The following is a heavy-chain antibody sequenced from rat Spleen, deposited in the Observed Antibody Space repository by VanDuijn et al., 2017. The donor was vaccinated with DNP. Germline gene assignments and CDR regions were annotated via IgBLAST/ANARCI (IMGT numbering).Heavy chain of an antibody. V-gene: IGHV3-1*01. D-gene: IGHD1-11*01. Sequence: EVQLQESGPGLVKPSQSLSLTCSVTGYSITSNYWAWIRKFPGNKMEWMGYISYSGSTSYNPSLKSRISITRDTSKNQFFLQLNSVTTEDTATYYCTRGPNYGGDSDYFDYWGQGVMVTVSS. J-gene: IGHJ2*01. CDR1: GYSITSNY. CDR3: TRGPNYGGDSDYFDY. CDR2: ISYSGST.